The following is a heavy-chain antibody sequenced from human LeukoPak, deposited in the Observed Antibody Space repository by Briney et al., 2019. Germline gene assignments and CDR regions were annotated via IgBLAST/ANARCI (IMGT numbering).Heavy chain of an antibody. Sequence: PGGSLRLSCAASGFTISNNYMSWVRQAPGKGLEWVSVIYSDGTTYYADSVKGRFTISRDNAKNSLYLQMNSLRAEDTAVYYCASQVSILTGYYPGYWGQGTLVTVSS. D-gene: IGHD3-9*01. CDR2: IYSDGTT. V-gene: IGHV3-53*01. CDR1: GFTISNNY. CDR3: ASQVSILTGYYPGY. J-gene: IGHJ4*02.